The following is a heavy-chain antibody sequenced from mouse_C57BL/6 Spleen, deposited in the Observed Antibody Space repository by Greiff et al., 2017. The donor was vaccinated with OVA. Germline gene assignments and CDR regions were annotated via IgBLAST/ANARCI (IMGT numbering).Heavy chain of an antibody. V-gene: IGHV1-59*01. CDR1: GYTFTSYW. J-gene: IGHJ2*01. Sequence: VKLQQPGAELVRPGTSVKLSCKASGYTFTSYWMHWVKQRPGQGLEWIGVIDPSDSYTNYNQKFKGKATLTVDTSSSTAYMQLSSLTSEDSAVYYCARKDHYYGSSEGDYWGQGTTLTVSS. CDR3: ARKDHYYGSSEGDY. D-gene: IGHD1-1*01. CDR2: IDPSDSYT.